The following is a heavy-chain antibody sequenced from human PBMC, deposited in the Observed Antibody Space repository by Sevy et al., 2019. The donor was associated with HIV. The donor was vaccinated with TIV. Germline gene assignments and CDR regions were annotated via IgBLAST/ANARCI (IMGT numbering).Heavy chain of an antibody. D-gene: IGHD3-22*01. CDR3: AGARYDSSGSFDAFDI. CDR1: GFTFYNYA. J-gene: IGHJ3*02. Sequence: GGSLRLSCAASGFTFYNYAMNWVRQAPGKGLEWVSTIFRSGQTTYYADSVKARFTISRDNSKNTLYLQMNSLRTEDMALYYCAGARYDSSGSFDAFDISGQGTMVTVSS. V-gene: IGHV3-23*01. CDR2: IFRSGQTT.